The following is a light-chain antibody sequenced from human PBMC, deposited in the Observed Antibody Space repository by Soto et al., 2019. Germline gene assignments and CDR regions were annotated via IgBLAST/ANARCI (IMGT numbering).Light chain of an antibody. CDR2: DVT. CDR1: SSDVGDDNF. Sequence: QSVLTQPASVSGSPGQSITISCTGTSSDVGDDNFDSWYQQYPGKAPKLIIFDVTHRPSGVSDRFSGSRSGNTSSLTISGLQAEEEADCYCSSYPSPNLFLFGGGTNVTVL. CDR3: SSYPSPNLFL. V-gene: IGLV2-14*03. J-gene: IGLJ1*01.